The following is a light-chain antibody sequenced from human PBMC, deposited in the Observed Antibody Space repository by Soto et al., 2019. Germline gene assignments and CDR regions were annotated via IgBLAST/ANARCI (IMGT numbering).Light chain of an antibody. V-gene: IGKV1-5*03. CDR2: KAS. CDR1: QSISSW. Sequence: DIKMNQSPSTLSASVGDRVTITCRASQSISSWLAWYQQKPGKAPKLLIYKASSLESGVPSRFSGSGSGTEFTLTISSLQPDDFATYYCQQYNSYSITFGQGTRLEIK. CDR3: QQYNSYSIT. J-gene: IGKJ5*01.